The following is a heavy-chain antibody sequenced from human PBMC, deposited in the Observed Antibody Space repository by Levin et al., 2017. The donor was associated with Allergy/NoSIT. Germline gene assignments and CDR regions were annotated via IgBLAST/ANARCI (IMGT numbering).Heavy chain of an antibody. V-gene: IGHV3-7*01. Sequence: LSLTCAASGFTFSSYWMSWVRQAPGKGLEWVANIKQDGSEKYYVDSVKGRFTISRDNAKNSLYLQMNSLRAEDTAVYYCARDCSSTSCRRGGFDPWGQGTLVTVSS. CDR2: IKQDGSEK. CDR3: ARDCSSTSCRRGGFDP. J-gene: IGHJ5*02. CDR1: GFTFSSYW. D-gene: IGHD2-2*01.